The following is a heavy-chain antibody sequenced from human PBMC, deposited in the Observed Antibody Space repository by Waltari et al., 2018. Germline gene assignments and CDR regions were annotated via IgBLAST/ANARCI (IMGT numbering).Heavy chain of an antibody. CDR1: GYTFTGYY. Sequence: QVQLVQSGAEVKKPGASVKVSCKASGYTFTGYYMHWVRQAPGQGLEWMGRINPNSGGTNYAQKFQGRVTMTRDTSISTAYMELSSLRSEDTAVYYCARGRGRGSPWGIDYWGQGTLVTVSS. CDR2: INPNSGGT. J-gene: IGHJ4*02. V-gene: IGHV1-2*06. CDR3: ARGRGRGSPWGIDY. D-gene: IGHD3-16*01.